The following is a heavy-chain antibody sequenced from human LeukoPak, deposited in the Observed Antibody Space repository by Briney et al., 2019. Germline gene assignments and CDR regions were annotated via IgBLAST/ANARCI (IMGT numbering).Heavy chain of an antibody. CDR3: ARGNRDFDS. D-gene: IGHD2-21*02. J-gene: IGHJ5*01. V-gene: IGHV6-1*01. CDR2: TYYRSKWYH. CDR1: GDSVSTNSAA. Sequence: SQALSVTCAISGDSVSTNSAAWNWIRQSPSRGLEWLGRTYYRSKWYHDYAPSVQSRITINPDTSKNQFSLHLNSVTPEDTAVYYCARGNRDFDSWGQGTLVTVSS.